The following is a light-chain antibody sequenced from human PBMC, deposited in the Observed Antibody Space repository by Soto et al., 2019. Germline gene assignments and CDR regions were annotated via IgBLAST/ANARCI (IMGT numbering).Light chain of an antibody. CDR3: QQYNNWPRT. CDR2: GAS. J-gene: IGKJ1*01. CDR1: QSVSSY. V-gene: IGKV3-15*01. Sequence: EIVFTQSPATLSLSPGERATLSCRASQSVSSYLAWYQQKHGQAPRLLIYGASTRDTGIPARFSGSGSGTEFTLTISRLQSEDFSVYYCQQYNNWPRTFGQGTKVDIK.